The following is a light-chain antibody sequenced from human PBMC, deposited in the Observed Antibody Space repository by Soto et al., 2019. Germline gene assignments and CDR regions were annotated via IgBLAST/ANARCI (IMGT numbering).Light chain of an antibody. Sequence: EIVMTQSPATLSVSPGERATLSCRASQSVSSNLAWYQQKPGQAPRLLIYGASTRATGIPARFSGSGSGTEFTLTISSLQSEDFAVYYCQQYNNWPSWTF. CDR2: GAS. V-gene: IGKV3-15*01. CDR3: QQYNNWPSWT. CDR1: QSVSSN. J-gene: IGKJ1*01.